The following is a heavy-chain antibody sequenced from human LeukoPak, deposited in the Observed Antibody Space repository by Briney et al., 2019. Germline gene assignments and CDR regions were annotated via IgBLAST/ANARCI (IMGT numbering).Heavy chain of an antibody. CDR1: GYTFTSYD. CDR2: MNPNSGNT. J-gene: IGHJ5*02. V-gene: IGHV1-8*01. Sequence: GASVKVSCKASGYTFTSYDINWVRQATGQGLEWMGWMNPNSGNTGYAQKFQGRVTMTRNTSISTAYMELSSLRSEDTAVYYCARGRVDSWNDNWFDPWGQGTLVTVSS. D-gene: IGHD1-1*01. CDR3: ARGRVDSWNDNWFDP.